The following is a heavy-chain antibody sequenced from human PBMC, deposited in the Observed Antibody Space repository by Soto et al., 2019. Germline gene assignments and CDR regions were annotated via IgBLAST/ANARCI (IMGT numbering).Heavy chain of an antibody. Sequence: GGSLRLSCAASGFTFGDYAMHWVRQAPGKGLEWVSGISWNSGSIGYADSVKGRFTISRDNAKNSLYLQMNSLRAEDTALYYCAKEGITGTSYYFDYWGQGTLVTVSS. V-gene: IGHV3-9*01. D-gene: IGHD1-7*01. CDR3: AKEGITGTSYYFDY. CDR2: ISWNSGSI. CDR1: GFTFGDYA. J-gene: IGHJ4*02.